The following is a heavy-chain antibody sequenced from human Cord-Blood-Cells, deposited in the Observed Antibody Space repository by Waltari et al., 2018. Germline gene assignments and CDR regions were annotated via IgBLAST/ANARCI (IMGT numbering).Heavy chain of an antibody. V-gene: IGHV1-69*06. CDR1: GGTFSSYA. CDR2: IIPIFGTA. Sequence: QVQLVQSGAEVKKPGSSVKVSCKASGGTFSSYAIIWVPQAPGQGLEWMGGIIPIFGTANYAQKFQGRVTITADKSTSTAYMELSSLRSEDTAVYYCAIPLRPMVQGVIAFDIWGQGTMVTVSS. CDR3: AIPLRPMVQGVIAFDI. D-gene: IGHD3-10*01. J-gene: IGHJ3*02.